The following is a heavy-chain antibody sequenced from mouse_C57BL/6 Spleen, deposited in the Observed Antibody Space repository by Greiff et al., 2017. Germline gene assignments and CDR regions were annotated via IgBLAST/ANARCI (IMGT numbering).Heavy chain of an antibody. CDR2: IDPSDSYT. CDR1: GYTFTSYW. J-gene: IGHJ2*01. D-gene: IGHD2-4*01. CDR3: ATLYDYDERGFYFGY. V-gene: IGHV1-69*01. Sequence: QVQLKQPGAELVMPGASVKLSCKASGYTFTSYWMHWVKQRPGQGLEWIGEIDPSDSYTNYNQKLKGKSTLTVDKSSSTAYMQLSSLTSEDSAVYYCATLYDYDERGFYFGYWGQGTTLTVSS.